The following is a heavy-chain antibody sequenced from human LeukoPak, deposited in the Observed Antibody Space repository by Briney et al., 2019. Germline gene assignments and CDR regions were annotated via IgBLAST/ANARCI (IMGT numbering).Heavy chain of an antibody. D-gene: IGHD5-24*01. CDR2: MSSSGSTK. Sequence: GGSLRLSCAASGFTFSDYYMSWIRQAPGKGLECASYMSSSGSTKYYADSVKGRFTISRDNAKNSLYLQMNSLRAEDTAVYYCARARGSYAFDIWGQGTMVTVSS. V-gene: IGHV3-11*01. J-gene: IGHJ3*02. CDR3: ARARGSYAFDI. CDR1: GFTFSDYY.